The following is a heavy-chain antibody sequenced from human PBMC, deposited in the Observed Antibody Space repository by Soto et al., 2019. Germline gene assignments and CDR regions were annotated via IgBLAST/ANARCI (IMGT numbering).Heavy chain of an antibody. V-gene: IGHV1-69*06. Sequence: QVQLVQSGAEVKKPASSVKVSCKASGGTFGSYAISWVRQAPGQGLEWMGGIIPMYGTTNYAQKCQVRVTMGTDKSTSTVDMDLFSLRTDDSAVYYCARGFTYSSAGFDHWGQGPVVTVSS. J-gene: IGHJ4*02. CDR1: GGTFGSYA. CDR2: IIPMYGTT. D-gene: IGHD6-25*01. CDR3: ARGFTYSSAGFDH.